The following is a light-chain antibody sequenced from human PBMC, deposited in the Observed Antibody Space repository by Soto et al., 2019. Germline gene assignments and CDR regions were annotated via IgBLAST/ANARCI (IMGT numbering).Light chain of an antibody. CDR2: VNSDGSH. Sequence: QPVLTQSPSASASLGASVKLTCTLSSGHINYAIAWHQQQPEKGPRYLMKVNSDGSHRKGDGIPDRFSGSSAGAQRYLTISRLPSEDEADYYCQTWGTGIRVFGTGTKLTVL. V-gene: IGLV4-69*01. CDR1: SGHINYA. J-gene: IGLJ1*01. CDR3: QTWGTGIRV.